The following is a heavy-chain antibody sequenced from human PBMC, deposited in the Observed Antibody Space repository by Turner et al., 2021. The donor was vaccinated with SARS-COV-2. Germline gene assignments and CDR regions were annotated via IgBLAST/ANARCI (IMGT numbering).Heavy chain of an antibody. CDR1: DCSTSRGGYH. CDR2: IYYSEGN. V-gene: IGHV4-31*03. J-gene: IGHJ4*02. CDR3: ARCYYSSGYRIGSHYFDY. Sequence: QVQLHASGPGLVKPSQTLSLPCPVSDCSTSRGGYHWRWIRQHTGKGLARIGSIYYSEGNYYYPTLKSRVTISVDTANNQFTLKLSSVTAADTAVYYCARCYYSSGYRIGSHYFDYWGQGTLVTVSS. D-gene: IGHD3-10*01.